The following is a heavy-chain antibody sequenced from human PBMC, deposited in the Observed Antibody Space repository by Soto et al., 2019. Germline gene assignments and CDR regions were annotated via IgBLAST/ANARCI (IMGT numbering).Heavy chain of an antibody. CDR1: GYTFTSYD. Sequence: QVQLVQSGAEVKKPGASVKVSCKASGYTFTSYDINWVRQATGQGLEWMGWMNPNSGNTGYAQKFQGRVTMTRNTFVSTADMELSSLRSEHTAVYYCARVLLWCGELVRWFDPWGQGTLVTVSS. CDR2: MNPNSGNT. V-gene: IGHV1-8*01. D-gene: IGHD3-10*01. J-gene: IGHJ5*02. CDR3: ARVLLWCGELVRWFDP.